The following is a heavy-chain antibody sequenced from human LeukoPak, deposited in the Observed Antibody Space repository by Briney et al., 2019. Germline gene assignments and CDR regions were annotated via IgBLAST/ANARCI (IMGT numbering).Heavy chain of an antibody. CDR3: ARGGIYTYVFDY. D-gene: IGHD5-18*01. V-gene: IGHV3-48*03. CDR1: GFTFSSYE. Sequence: GGSLRLSCAASGFTFSSYEMNWVRQAPGQGLEWVSYIRSSGTTIYHADSVKGRFTISRDNAKNSLYLHMNSLRAEDTAVYYCARGGIYTYVFDYGGRGTLVTVSS. CDR2: IRSSGTTI. J-gene: IGHJ4*02.